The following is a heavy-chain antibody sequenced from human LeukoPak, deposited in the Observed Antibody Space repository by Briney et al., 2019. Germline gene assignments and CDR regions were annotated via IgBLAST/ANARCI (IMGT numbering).Heavy chain of an antibody. CDR1: GGSISSGSYY. CDR3: ARGWGSYYDSSGYYTVGAFDI. J-gene: IGHJ3*02. Sequence: SETLSLTCTVSGGSISSGSYYWSWIRQPAGKGLEWIGRIYTSGSTNYNPSLKSRVTISVDTSKNQFSLKLSSVTAADTAVYYCARGWGSYYDSSGYYTVGAFDIWGQGTMVTVSS. CDR2: IYTSGST. D-gene: IGHD3-22*01. V-gene: IGHV4-61*02.